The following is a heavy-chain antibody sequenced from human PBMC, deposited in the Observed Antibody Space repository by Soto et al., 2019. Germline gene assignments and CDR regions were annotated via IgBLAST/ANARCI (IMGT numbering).Heavy chain of an antibody. CDR2: IKQDGSEK. CDR1: GFTFSSYW. Sequence: SLRLSCAASGFTFSSYWMSWVRQAPGKGLEWVANIKQDGSEKYYVDSVTGRFTISRDNAKNSLYLQMNSLRAEDTAVYYCARDRASSIAALYWGQGTLVTVSS. J-gene: IGHJ4*02. V-gene: IGHV3-7*01. CDR3: ARDRASSIAALY. D-gene: IGHD6-6*01.